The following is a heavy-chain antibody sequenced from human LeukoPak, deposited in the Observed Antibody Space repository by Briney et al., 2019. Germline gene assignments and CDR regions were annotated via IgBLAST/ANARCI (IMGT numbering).Heavy chain of an antibody. CDR1: GFTFSSYS. CDR2: ISSSSSYI. CDR3: ARDRGGESKLRFLEWLILDV. J-gene: IGHJ6*03. V-gene: IGHV3-21*01. Sequence: PGGSLRLSCAASGFTFSSYSMNWVRQAPGKGLEWVSSISSSSSYIYYADSVKGRFTISRDNAKNSLYLQMNSLRAEDTAVYYCARDRGGESKLRFLEWLILDVWGKGTTVTVSS. D-gene: IGHD3-3*01.